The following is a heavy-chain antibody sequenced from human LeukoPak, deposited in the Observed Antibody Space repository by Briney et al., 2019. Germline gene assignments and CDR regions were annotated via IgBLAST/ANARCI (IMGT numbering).Heavy chain of an antibody. CDR3: AKDQRSGEYDYGWGPFDM. CDR2: VSSSGNSA. J-gene: IGHJ3*02. Sequence: GASLRLSCATSGFTFSNYAMGWGRLAPGKGVEWVSAVSSSGNSAVYTDSVRGRFTISRDNSKNTILLQMNSLRAEDTAVYHCAKDQRSGEYDYGWGPFDMWGQGTMVTVSS. D-gene: IGHD3-16*01. CDR1: GFTFSNYA. V-gene: IGHV3-23*01.